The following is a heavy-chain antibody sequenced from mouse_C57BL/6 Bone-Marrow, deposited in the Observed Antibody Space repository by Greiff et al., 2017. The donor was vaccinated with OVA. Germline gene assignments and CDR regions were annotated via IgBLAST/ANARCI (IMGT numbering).Heavy chain of an antibody. D-gene: IGHD2-2*01. CDR2: IYPGDGDT. J-gene: IGHJ1*03. V-gene: IGHV1-82*01. Sequence: QVQLQQSGPELVKPGASVKISCKASGYAFSSSWMNWVKQRPGKGLEWIGRIYPGDGDTNYNGKFKGKATLTADKSSSTAYMQLSSLTSEDSAVYFCARGCLLCLRRVWYFDVWGTGTTVTVSS. CDR3: ARGCLLCLRRVWYFDV. CDR1: GYAFSSSW.